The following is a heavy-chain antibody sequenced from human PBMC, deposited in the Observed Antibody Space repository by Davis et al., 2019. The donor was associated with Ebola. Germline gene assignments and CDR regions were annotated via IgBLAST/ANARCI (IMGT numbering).Heavy chain of an antibody. Sequence: ASVKVSCKASGYTFTGYYMHWVRQAPGQGLEWMGWINPNSGGTNYAQKFQGRVTMTRDTSISTAYMELSRLRSDDTAVYYCARDVVLMVYARWYYYYGMDVWGQGTTVTVSS. V-gene: IGHV1-2*02. CDR3: ARDVVLMVYARWYYYYGMDV. D-gene: IGHD2-8*01. CDR2: INPNSGGT. J-gene: IGHJ6*02. CDR1: GYTFTGYY.